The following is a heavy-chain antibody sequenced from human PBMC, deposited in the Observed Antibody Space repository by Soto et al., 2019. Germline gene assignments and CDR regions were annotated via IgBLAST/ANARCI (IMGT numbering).Heavy chain of an antibody. CDR3: TTIGSITYGYCSSTSCPNEYYYYYYMDV. CDR2: IKSKTDGGTT. D-gene: IGHD2-2*03. V-gene: IGHV3-15*01. CDR1: GFTFSNAW. Sequence: PGGSLRLSCAASGFTFSNAWMSWVRQAPGKGLEWVGRIKSKTDGGTTDYAAPVKGRFTISRDDSKNTLYLQMNSLKTEDTAVYYCTTIGSITYGYCSSTSCPNEYYYYYYMDVWGKGTTVTVSS. J-gene: IGHJ6*03.